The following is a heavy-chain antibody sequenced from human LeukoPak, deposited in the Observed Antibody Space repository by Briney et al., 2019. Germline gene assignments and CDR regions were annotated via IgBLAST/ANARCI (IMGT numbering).Heavy chain of an antibody. D-gene: IGHD2-2*01. CDR3: ARARRRPPNMRVVPAAYFDY. CDR1: GGSFSGYY. Sequence: SETLSLTCAVYGGSFSGYYWSWIRQPPGKGLEWIGEINHSGSTNYNPSLKSRVTISVDTSKNQFSLKLSSVTAADTAVYYCARARRRPPNMRVVPAAYFDYWGQGTLVTVSS. J-gene: IGHJ4*02. CDR2: INHSGST. V-gene: IGHV4-34*01.